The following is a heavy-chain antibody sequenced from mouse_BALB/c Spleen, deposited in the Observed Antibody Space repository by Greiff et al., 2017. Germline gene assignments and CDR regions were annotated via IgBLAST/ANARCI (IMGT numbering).Heavy chain of an antibody. Sequence: EVHLVESGGGLVKPGGSLKLSCAASGFTFSSYGMSWVRQTPDKRLEWVATISSGGSYTYYPDSVKGRFTISRDNAKNTLYLQMSSLKSEDTAMYYCARRSYYRYDEDPSWFAYWGQGTLVTVSA. CDR2: ISSGGSYT. J-gene: IGHJ3*01. CDR1: GFTFSSYG. D-gene: IGHD2-14*01. CDR3: ARRSYYRYDEDPSWFAY. V-gene: IGHV5-6*03.